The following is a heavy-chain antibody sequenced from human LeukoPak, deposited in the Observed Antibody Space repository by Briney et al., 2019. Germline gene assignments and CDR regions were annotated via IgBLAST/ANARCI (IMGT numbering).Heavy chain of an antibody. D-gene: IGHD3-22*01. CDR2: IYYSGST. Sequence: PSETLSLTCTVSGGSISSYYWSWIRQPPGKGLEWIGYIYYSGSTNYNPSLKSRVTISVDTSKNQFSLKLSSVTAADTAVYYCARQTGGYRKYYFDYWGQGTLVTVSS. V-gene: IGHV4-59*01. CDR3: ARQTGGYRKYYFDY. J-gene: IGHJ4*02. CDR1: GGSISSYY.